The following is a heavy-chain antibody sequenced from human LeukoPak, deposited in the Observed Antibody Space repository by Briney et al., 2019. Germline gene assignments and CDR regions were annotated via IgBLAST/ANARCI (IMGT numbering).Heavy chain of an antibody. CDR1: GGSISSGDYY. D-gene: IGHD3-3*01. CDR2: IYYSGSA. V-gene: IGHV4-30-4*01. J-gene: IGHJ6*02. CDR3: AGTDSVLRFPFRV. Sequence: SQTLSLTCTVSGGSISSGDYYWSWIRQPPGKGLEWIGYIYYSGSAYYNPSLKSRVTISVDTSKNQFSLKLSSVTAADTAVYYCAGTDSVLRFPFRVWGQGTTVTVSS.